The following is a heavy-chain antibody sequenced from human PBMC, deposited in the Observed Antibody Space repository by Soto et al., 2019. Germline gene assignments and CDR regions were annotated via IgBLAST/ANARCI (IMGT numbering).Heavy chain of an antibody. D-gene: IGHD4-4*01. J-gene: IGHJ6*02. V-gene: IGHV3-21*01. CDR2: ISSSSSYI. Sequence: PGGSMRLSCAAFGVSFSIYSMNWVREDPGKGVEWVSSISSSSSYIYYADSVKGRFTISRDNAKNSLYLQMNSLRAEDTAVYYCARDEKGEKTDDYTVSYYYYYYGVDVWGQGTTVTVSS. CDR1: GVSFSIYS. CDR3: ARDEKGEKTDDYTVSYYYYYYGVDV.